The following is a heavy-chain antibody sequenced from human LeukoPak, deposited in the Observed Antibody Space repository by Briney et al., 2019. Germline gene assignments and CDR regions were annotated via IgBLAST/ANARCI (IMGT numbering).Heavy chain of an antibody. CDR2: IYYSGST. V-gene: IGHV4-61*08. Sequence: SQTLSLTCTVSGGSISSGDYYWSWIRQPPGKGLEWIGYIYYSGSTNYNPSLKSRVTISVDTSKNQFSLKLSSVTAADTAVYYCASGSGYYVGQFDYWGQGTLVTVSS. CDR1: GGSISSGDYY. CDR3: ASGSGYYVGQFDY. D-gene: IGHD1-26*01. J-gene: IGHJ4*02.